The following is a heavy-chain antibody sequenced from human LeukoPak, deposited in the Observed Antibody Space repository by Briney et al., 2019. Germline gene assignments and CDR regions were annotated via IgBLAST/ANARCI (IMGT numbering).Heavy chain of an antibody. CDR1: W. CDR3: ANIAAAGPGTPFFNY. Sequence: WMHWVRQPPGKGLEWIGDIYHSGSTNYNPSLKSRVTMSLDKSKNQFSLKLNSVTAADTAVYYCANIAAAGPGTPFFNYWGQGTLVTVSS. J-gene: IGHJ4*02. CDR2: IYHSGST. D-gene: IGHD6-13*01. V-gene: IGHV4-4*02.